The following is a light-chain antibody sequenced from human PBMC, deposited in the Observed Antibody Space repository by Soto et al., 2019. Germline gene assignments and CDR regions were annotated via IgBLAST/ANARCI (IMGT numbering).Light chain of an antibody. CDR1: QSVSSN. CDR2: GAS. CDR3: QQYNNWPPWT. Sequence: PGDRATLSCRASQSVSSNLAWYQQKPGQAPRLLIYGASTRATGIPARFSGSGSGTEFTLTISSLQSEDFAVYYCQQYNNWPPWTFGQGTKVDIK. J-gene: IGKJ1*01. V-gene: IGKV3-15*01.